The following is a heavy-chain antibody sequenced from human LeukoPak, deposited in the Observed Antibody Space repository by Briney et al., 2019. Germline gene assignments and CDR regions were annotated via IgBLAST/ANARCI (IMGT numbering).Heavy chain of an antibody. CDR2: INPNSGGT. V-gene: IGHV1-2*02. D-gene: IGHD5-18*01. Sequence: WASVKVSCKASGYTFTGYYMHWVRQAPGQGLEWMGWINPNSGGTNYAQKFQGRVTMTRETSISTDYMELSRLRSDDTAVYYCARDRYSYDLNYWGQGTLVTVSS. CDR3: ARDRYSYDLNY. J-gene: IGHJ4*02. CDR1: GYTFTGYY.